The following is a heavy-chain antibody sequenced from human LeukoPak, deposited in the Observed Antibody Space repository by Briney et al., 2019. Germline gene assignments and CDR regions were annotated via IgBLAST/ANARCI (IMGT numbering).Heavy chain of an antibody. Sequence: GESRQFSCKGSGYTFTSYWVAWLRQMPGKGLEWMGIIYPRESDTRYTTYFHGRLTLSADKSINTAYQQWSGLKASDTAVYYCARHVTTASAARGFDIWGQGKMHRVSS. J-gene: IGHJ3*02. D-gene: IGHD1-14*01. V-gene: IGHV5-51*01. CDR3: ARHVTTASAARGFDI. CDR1: GYTFTSYW. CDR2: IYPRESDT.